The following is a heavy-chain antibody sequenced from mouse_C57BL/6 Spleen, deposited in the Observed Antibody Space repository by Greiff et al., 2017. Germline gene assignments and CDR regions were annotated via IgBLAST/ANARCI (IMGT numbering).Heavy chain of an antibody. V-gene: IGHV1-82*01. J-gene: IGHJ3*01. Sequence: VQLQQSGPELVKPGASVKISCKASGYAFSSSWMNWVQQRPGKGLEWIGRIYPGDGDTNYNGKFKGKATLTADKSSSTGYMQLSSLTSEDSAVYFCARGGITTVGFAYWGQGTLVTVSA. D-gene: IGHD1-1*01. CDR2: IYPGDGDT. CDR1: GYAFSSSW. CDR3: ARGGITTVGFAY.